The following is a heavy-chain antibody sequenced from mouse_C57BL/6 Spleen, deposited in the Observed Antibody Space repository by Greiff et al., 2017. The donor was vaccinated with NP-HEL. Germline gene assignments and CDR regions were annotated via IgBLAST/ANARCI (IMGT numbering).Heavy chain of an antibody. CDR3: ARSEGLPPFDY. V-gene: IGHV1-26*01. Sequence: VQLQQSGPELVKPGASVKISCKASGYTFTDYYMNWVKQSHGKSLEWIGDINPNNGGTSYNQKFKGKATLTVDKSSSTAYLELRSLTSEDSAVYYCARSEGLPPFDYWGQGTTLTVSS. D-gene: IGHD2-4*01. CDR1: GYTFTDYY. CDR2: INPNNGGT. J-gene: IGHJ2*01.